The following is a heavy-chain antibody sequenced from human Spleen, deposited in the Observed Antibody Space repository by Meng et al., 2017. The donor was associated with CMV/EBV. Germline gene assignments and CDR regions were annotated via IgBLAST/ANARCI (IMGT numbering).Heavy chain of an antibody. CDR3: ARREYSSPTHYYYYYGMDV. Sequence: ASVKVSCKASGYTFTGYYMHWVRQAPGQGLEWMGWINPNSGGTNYAQKFQGRVTMTRDTSISTAYLQWSSLKASDTAMYYCARREYSSPTHYYYYYGMDVWGQGTTVTVSS. CDR1: GYTFTGYY. CDR2: INPNSGGT. V-gene: IGHV1-2*02. J-gene: IGHJ6*02. D-gene: IGHD6-6*01.